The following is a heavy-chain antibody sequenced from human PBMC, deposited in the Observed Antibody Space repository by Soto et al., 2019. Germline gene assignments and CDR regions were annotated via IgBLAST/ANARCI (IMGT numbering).Heavy chain of an antibody. CDR3: AKDWSGGASDV. CDR1: GFSFSVFA. V-gene: IGHV3-23*01. CDR2: ISGSGGST. Sequence: EVDLLESGGGLAQPGGSRRLSCAASGFSFSVFAMTWVRQAPGKWLEWVSRISGSGGSTYYADSVKGRFTISRDNSKNMLYLQMNSLRGEDTAVYYCAKDWSGGASDVWGQGTMVIVSS. D-gene: IGHD3-16*01. J-gene: IGHJ3*01.